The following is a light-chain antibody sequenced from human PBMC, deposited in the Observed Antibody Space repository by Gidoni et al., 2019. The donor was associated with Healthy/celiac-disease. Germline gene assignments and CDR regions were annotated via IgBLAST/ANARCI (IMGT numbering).Light chain of an antibody. J-gene: IGLJ3*02. Sequence: QSVLTQPPAVSGAPGQRVTISCPGSSSNIGAGYDVHWYQQLPGTAPKLLIYGNSNRPSGVPDRFSGSKSGTSASLAITGLQAEDEADYYCQSYDRSLSVFWVFGGGTKLTVL. CDR2: GNS. CDR3: QSYDRSLSVFWV. V-gene: IGLV1-40*01. CDR1: SSNIGAGYD.